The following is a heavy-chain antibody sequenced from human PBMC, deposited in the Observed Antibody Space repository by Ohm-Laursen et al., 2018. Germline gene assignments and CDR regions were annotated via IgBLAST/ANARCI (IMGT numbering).Heavy chain of an antibody. CDR1: GFTFNTYA. J-gene: IGHJ3*02. CDR3: AKTFGGVIDDAFDI. Sequence: SLRLSCTASGFTFNTYAMHWVRQAPGKGLEWVSAISAGGGNTYYADSVKGRFTISRDNSKNTLYLQMNSLRAEDTAVYYCAKTFGGVIDDAFDIWGQGTMVTVSS. V-gene: IGHV3-23*01. D-gene: IGHD3-16*02. CDR2: ISAGGGNT.